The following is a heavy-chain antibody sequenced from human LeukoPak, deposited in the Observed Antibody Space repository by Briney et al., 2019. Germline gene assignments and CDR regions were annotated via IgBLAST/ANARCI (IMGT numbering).Heavy chain of an antibody. D-gene: IGHD3-22*01. CDR2: INPNSGGT. J-gene: IGHJ4*02. V-gene: IGHV1-2*02. CDR3: ARPFAYYDTSGHLYY. CDR1: GYTFTDHY. Sequence: ASVKVSCKASGYTFTDHYIHWVRQAPGQGLEWMGWINPNSGGTTYAQNFQGRVTMTRDTSFSTAYLELSRLRSDDTAVYYCARPFAYYDTSGHLYYWGQGTLVTVSS.